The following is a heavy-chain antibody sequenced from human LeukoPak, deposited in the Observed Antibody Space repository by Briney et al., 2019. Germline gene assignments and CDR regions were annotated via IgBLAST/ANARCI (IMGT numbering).Heavy chain of an antibody. J-gene: IGHJ4*02. CDR1: GFIFNNYA. V-gene: IGHV3-23*01. CDR2: VSGSGDST. D-gene: IGHD2-8*01. Sequence: GGSPRLSCAASGFIFNNYAMSWVRQAAGKGLEWVSRVSGSGDSTSNADSVKGRFTISRDNSKNTLYLQMNSLRAEDTALYYCARDDAPGGGYLDYWGQGTLVTVSP. CDR3: ARDDAPGGGYLDY.